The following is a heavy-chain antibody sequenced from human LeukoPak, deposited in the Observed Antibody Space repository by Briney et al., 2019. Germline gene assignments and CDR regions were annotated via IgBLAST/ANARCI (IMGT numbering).Heavy chain of an antibody. CDR1: GGSISNGGYY. V-gene: IGHV4-31*03. CDR2: IYDSGTT. D-gene: IGHD1-14*01. Sequence: SETLSLTCSVSGGSISNGGYYWSWIRQHPGKGLEWIGYIYDSGTTYYNPALQSRVTISVDTSDNQFSLKLRSLTAPDTAVYYCARGGDRRGFDYWGQGTLVTVSS. J-gene: IGHJ4*02. CDR3: ARGGDRRGFDY.